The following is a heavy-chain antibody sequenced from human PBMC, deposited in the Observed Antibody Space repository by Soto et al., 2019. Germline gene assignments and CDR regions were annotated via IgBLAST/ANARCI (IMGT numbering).Heavy chain of an antibody. Sequence: SGPTLVNPTQTLTLTCTFSGFSLSTSGVAVGWIRQPPGKALEWLALIYWDDDKRYSPSLKSKLTISKDTSKNQVVLTVTNVDPVDTATYYCGVTTRWQQLPDYWGQGTLVTVSS. D-gene: IGHD1-26*01. J-gene: IGHJ4*02. CDR2: IYWDDDK. CDR3: GVTTRWQQLPDY. CDR1: GFSLSTSGVA. V-gene: IGHV2-5*02.